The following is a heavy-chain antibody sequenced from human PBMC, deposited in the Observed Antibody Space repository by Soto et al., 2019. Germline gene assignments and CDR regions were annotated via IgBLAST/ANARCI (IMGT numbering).Heavy chain of an antibody. J-gene: IGHJ4*02. CDR2: IHYSGST. CDR3: ARHRFGLDC. Sequence: QVQLQESGPGLVKPSETLSLTCTVSGGSISSYYWSWIRQPPGKGLEWIGHIHYSGSTHYNPSLKSRVGISIDTSKTRFSLTLGSVTAADTAVYYCARHRFGLDCWGQGTLVTVSS. V-gene: IGHV4-59*08. CDR1: GGSISSYY. D-gene: IGHD3-10*01.